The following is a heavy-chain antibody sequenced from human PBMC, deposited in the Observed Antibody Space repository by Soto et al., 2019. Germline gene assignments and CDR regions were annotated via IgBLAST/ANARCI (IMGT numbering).Heavy chain of an antibody. J-gene: IGHJ6*02. V-gene: IGHV1-2*04. CDR2: INPNSGGT. Sequence: ASVKVSCKASGYTFTGYYMHWVRQAPGQGLEWMGWINPNSGGTNYAQKFQGWVTMTRDTSISTAYMELSRLRSDDTAVYYCASSTYYYDSSDSYYYYGMDVWGQGTTVTVSS. CDR3: ASSTYYYDSSDSYYYYGMDV. CDR1: GYTFTGYY. D-gene: IGHD3-22*01.